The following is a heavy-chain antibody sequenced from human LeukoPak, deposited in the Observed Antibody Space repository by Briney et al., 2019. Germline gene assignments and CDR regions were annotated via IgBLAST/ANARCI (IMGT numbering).Heavy chain of an antibody. J-gene: IGHJ4*02. CDR2: ISGSGGST. CDR3: AKDYYDSSGYYYWSDY. V-gene: IGHV3-23*01. D-gene: IGHD3-22*01. CDR1: GFTFSSYA. Sequence: GGSLRLSCAASGFTFSSYAMSWVRQAPGKGLEWVSAISGSGGSTYYADSVKGRFTISRDNSKNTLYLQMNSLRAEDTAVYYCAKDYYDSSGYYYWSDYWGQGTLVTVSS.